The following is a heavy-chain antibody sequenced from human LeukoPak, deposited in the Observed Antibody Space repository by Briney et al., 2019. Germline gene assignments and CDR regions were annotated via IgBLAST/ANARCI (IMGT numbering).Heavy chain of an antibody. Sequence: NPGESLRLSLTASGVSFSHAWMNWVRQDPGKGLQWLGRIRSGGAREYAAPAQGRFTISRDDSRNTVYLEMNNLDTDDTAVYFCAVDTPVIDAQIDYWGQGTLVTVSS. J-gene: IGHJ4*02. CDR2: IRSGGAR. CDR3: AVDTPVIDAQIDY. D-gene: IGHD3-16*02. CDR1: GVSFSHAW. V-gene: IGHV3-15*01.